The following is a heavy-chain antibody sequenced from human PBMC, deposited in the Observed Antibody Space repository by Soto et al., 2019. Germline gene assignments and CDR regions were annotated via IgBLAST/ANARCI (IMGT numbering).Heavy chain of an antibody. D-gene: IGHD5-18*01. Sequence: QVQLVESGGGVVQPGRSLRLSCAASGFTFSSYAMHWVRQAPGKGLEWVAVISYDGSNKYYADSVKGRFTISRDNSKNTLYLQMNSLRAEDTAVYYCATHVDTAMVHYWGQGTLVTVS. CDR1: GFTFSSYA. CDR3: ATHVDTAMVHY. CDR2: ISYDGSNK. J-gene: IGHJ4*02. V-gene: IGHV3-30-3*01.